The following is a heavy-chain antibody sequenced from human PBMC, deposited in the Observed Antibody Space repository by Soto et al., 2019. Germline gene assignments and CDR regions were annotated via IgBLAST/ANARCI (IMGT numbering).Heavy chain of an antibody. D-gene: IGHD2-2*02. Sequence: QVQLQESGPGLVKPSETLSLTCTVSGGSVSSDTHYWSWIRQPPGKRLEWIGFIYSSGSTNYNPSRSSRVTMSVDTSKNQFSLKLRSVIVADTAVYHCARFVRSCSGTTCYTRADVWGQGTTVTVSS. CDR2: IYSSGST. CDR3: ARFVRSCSGTTCYTRADV. V-gene: IGHV4-61*01. J-gene: IGHJ6*02. CDR1: GGSVSSDTHY.